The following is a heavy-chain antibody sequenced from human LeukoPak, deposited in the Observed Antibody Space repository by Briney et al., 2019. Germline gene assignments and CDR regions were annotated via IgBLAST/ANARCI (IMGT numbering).Heavy chain of an antibody. J-gene: IGHJ3*02. Sequence: GGSLRLSRAASGFTVSSNYMSWVRQAPGKGLEWVSVIYSGGSTYYADSVKGRFTISRDNSKNTLYLQMNSLRAEDTAVYYCAGSGSKGYTTAFDIWGQGTMVTVSS. D-gene: IGHD2-2*02. CDR2: IYSGGST. V-gene: IGHV3-66*01. CDR3: AGSGSKGYTTAFDI. CDR1: GFTVSSNY.